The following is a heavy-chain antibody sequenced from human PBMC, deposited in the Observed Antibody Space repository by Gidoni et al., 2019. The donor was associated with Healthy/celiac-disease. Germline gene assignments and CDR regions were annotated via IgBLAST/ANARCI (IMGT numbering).Heavy chain of an antibody. Sequence: QVQLQESGPGLVKPSQTLSLTCTVAGGSISRGRYYWSWIRQPAGKGLEWIGRIYTSGSTNYNPSLKSRVTISVDTSKNQFSLKLSSVTAADTAVYYCARTSITMVRGISTPDPMDVWGQGTTVTVSS. V-gene: IGHV4-61*02. CDR2: IYTSGST. D-gene: IGHD3-10*01. CDR3: ARTSITMVRGISTPDPMDV. CDR1: GGSISRGRYY. J-gene: IGHJ6*02.